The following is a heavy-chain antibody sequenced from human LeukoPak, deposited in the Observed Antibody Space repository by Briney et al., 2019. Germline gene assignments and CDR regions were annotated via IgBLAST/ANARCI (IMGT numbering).Heavy chain of an antibody. CDR2: INAGNGHT. J-gene: IGHJ4*02. V-gene: IGHV1-3*01. D-gene: IGHD2-21*01. Sequence: GAPVKVSCKASGYTFSNYAIHWVRQAPGQRFEWMGWINAGNGHTKYSQNFQGRVTITRDSSASTVYMELSSLTSEDTAVHYCARGIWSARTVDYYLDSWGQGTLVTVSS. CDR3: ARGIWSARTVDYYLDS. CDR1: GYTFSNYA.